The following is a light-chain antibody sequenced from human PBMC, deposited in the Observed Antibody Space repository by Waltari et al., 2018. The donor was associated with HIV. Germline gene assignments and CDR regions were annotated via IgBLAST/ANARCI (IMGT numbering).Light chain of an antibody. Sequence: QSVLTQPPSVSAAPGQKVTISCSGSSSNIGNNYVSWYQQFPGTAPKILIFENNKRPSGIPDRFSGSKSGTSATLGITGLQTGDEADYYCGTWDSSLSVGLFGGGTKLTVL. J-gene: IGLJ3*02. CDR3: GTWDSSLSVGL. V-gene: IGLV1-51*01. CDR1: SSNIGNNY. CDR2: ENN.